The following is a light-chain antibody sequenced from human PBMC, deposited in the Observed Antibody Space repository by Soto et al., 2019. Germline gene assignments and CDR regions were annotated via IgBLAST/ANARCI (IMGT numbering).Light chain of an antibody. Sequence: DIQTTQSPSTLSSSVADIVTITCRASQSISSYLNWYQQKPGKAPKLLIYAASSLQSGVPSRFSGSGSGTDFTLSISRLQPEDFATYYCQQGYDTPWTFGQGTKVDI. J-gene: IGKJ1*01. CDR3: QQGYDTPWT. CDR1: QSISSY. V-gene: IGKV1-39*01. CDR2: AAS.